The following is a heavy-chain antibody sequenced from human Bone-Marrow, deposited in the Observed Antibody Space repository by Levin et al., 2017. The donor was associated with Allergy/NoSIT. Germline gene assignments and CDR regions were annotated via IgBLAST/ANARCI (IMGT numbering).Heavy chain of an antibody. CDR2: IYSGGGT. CDR1: GFTVSNNF. Sequence: GGSLRLSCAASGFTVSNNFMSWVRQAPGKGLECVSIIYSGGGTDYADSVKGRFTISRDNSKNTLFLQMNSLRAEDSAVYYCAIKSDQLLKKMGDVWGQGTTVIVSS. CDR3: AIKSDQLLKKMGDV. V-gene: IGHV3-53*01. J-gene: IGHJ6*02. D-gene: IGHD2-2*01.